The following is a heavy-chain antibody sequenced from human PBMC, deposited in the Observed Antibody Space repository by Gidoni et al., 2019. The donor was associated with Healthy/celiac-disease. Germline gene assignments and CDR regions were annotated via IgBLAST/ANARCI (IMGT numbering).Heavy chain of an antibody. D-gene: IGHD2-15*01. CDR1: GFTFSTAW. V-gene: IGHV3-15*01. J-gene: IGHJ6*02. CDR2: IKSKTDGGTT. Sequence: EVQLVESGGGLVKPGGSLRLSCAASGFTFSTAWMSWVRQAPGKGLEWVGRIKSKTDGGTTDYAAPVKGRFTISRDDSKNTLYLQMNSLKTEDTAVYYCTTENDDIVVVVAATRDDDYYGMDVWGQGTTVTVSS. CDR3: TTENDDIVVVVAATRDDDYYGMDV.